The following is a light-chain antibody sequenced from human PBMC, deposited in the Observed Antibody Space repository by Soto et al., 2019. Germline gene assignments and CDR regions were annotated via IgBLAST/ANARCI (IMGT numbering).Light chain of an antibody. CDR1: QSIRNN. CDR2: SAS. CDR3: QQSYSTPLT. Sequence: DIQMTQSPSSLPASVGDRVTISCRASQSIRNNLNWYQQKPGKAPKLLIYSASTLQSGVPSRFSGSGSGTDFTLTISSLQPEDFATYYCQQSYSTPLTSGGGTKVDI. J-gene: IGKJ4*01. V-gene: IGKV1-39*01.